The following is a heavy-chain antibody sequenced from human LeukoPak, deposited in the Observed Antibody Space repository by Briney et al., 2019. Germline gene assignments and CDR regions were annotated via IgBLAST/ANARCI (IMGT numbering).Heavy chain of an antibody. D-gene: IGHD6-13*01. CDR2: INPNSGGT. J-gene: IGHJ5*02. Sequence: ASVKVSCKASGYTFTGYYMHWVRQAPGQGLEWMGRINPNSGGTNYAQKFQGRVTMTRDTSISTAYMELSRLRSDDTAVYYCAREETRYSSSWYWFDPWGQGTLVTVSS. CDR1: GYTFTGYY. V-gene: IGHV1-2*06. CDR3: AREETRYSSSWYWFDP.